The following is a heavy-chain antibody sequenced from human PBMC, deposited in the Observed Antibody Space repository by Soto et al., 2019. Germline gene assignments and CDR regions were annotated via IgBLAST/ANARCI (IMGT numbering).Heavy chain of an antibody. Sequence: SETLSLTCAVYCGSFSGYYWSWIRQPPGKGLEWIGEINHSGSTNYNPSLKSRVTISVDTSKNQFSLKLSSVTAADTAVYYCARVEIGQLAKIGYGMDVWGQGTTVTVSS. CDR1: CGSFSGYY. J-gene: IGHJ6*02. CDR2: INHSGST. CDR3: ARVEIGQLAKIGYGMDV. D-gene: IGHD6-6*01. V-gene: IGHV4-34*01.